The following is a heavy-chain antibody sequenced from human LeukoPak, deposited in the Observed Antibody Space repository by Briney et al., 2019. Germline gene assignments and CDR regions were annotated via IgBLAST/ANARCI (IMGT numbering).Heavy chain of an antibody. CDR1: RFTFSDAW. CDR3: TADLPSSDTYTHDH. D-gene: IGHD1-1*01. J-gene: IGHJ4*02. CDR2: IKRNIDGGVT. V-gene: IGHV3-15*01. Sequence: PGGSLRLSCEASRFTFSDAWMSWVRQAPGKGLEWVGRIKRNIDGGVTDYAAPVTGRFTISRDDSEDTVYLQMSRLKPDDTAVYYCTADLPSSDTYTHDHWGQGTLVTVSS.